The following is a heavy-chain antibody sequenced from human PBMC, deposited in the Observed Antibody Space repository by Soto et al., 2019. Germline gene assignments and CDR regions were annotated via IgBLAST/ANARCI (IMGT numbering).Heavy chain of an antibody. Sequence: GGSLRLSCAASGFTFSSYAMSWVRQAPGKGLEWVSAISGSGGSTYYADSVKGRFTISRDNSKNTLYLQMNSLRAEDTAVYYCAKNVGATPQRKNYFDYWGQGTLVTVSS. D-gene: IGHD1-26*01. CDR1: GFTFSSYA. CDR3: AKNVGATPQRKNYFDY. J-gene: IGHJ4*02. CDR2: ISGSGGST. V-gene: IGHV3-23*01.